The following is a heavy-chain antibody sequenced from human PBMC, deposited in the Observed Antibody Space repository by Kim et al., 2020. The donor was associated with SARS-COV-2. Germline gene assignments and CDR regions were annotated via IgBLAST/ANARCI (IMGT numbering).Heavy chain of an antibody. V-gene: IGHV3-23*01. D-gene: IGHD1-26*01. Sequence: GRTHNTESVKGQFTISRDKSKNTLYLQMDSLRAEDTAVYYCAKDTGGSTLWGQGTLVTVSS. CDR2: GRT. CDR3: AKDTGGSTL. J-gene: IGHJ4*02.